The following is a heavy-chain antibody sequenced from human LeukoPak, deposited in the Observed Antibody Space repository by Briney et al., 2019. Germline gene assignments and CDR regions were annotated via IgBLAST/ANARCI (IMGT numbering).Heavy chain of an antibody. D-gene: IGHD3-10*01. CDR2: TYKTGSA. J-gene: IGHJ4*02. CDR1: GYSISIGHY. V-gene: IGHV4-38-2*02. Sequence: SETLSLTCTVSGYSISIGHYWGWIRQPPGKGLEWIGSTYKTGSAFYNSSLKSRVTLSVDTSKNQFSLKLSSVTAADTAVYYCARVLDYYGSGTYSFDYWGQGTLVTVSS. CDR3: ARVLDYYGSGTYSFDY.